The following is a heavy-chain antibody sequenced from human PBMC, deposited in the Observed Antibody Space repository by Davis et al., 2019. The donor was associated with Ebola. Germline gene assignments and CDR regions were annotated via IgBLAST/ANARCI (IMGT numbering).Heavy chain of an antibody. V-gene: IGHV3-30*02. CDR2: IRYDGGST. CDR3: AKDQGFDGYSLIFDF. Sequence: WVRQAPGKGLEWVAFIRYDGGSTSYADSVKGRFTISRDNSKNTLFLQMNSLRPEDTAVYYCAKDQGFDGYSLIFDFWGQGTLVTVSS. J-gene: IGHJ4*02. D-gene: IGHD5-24*01.